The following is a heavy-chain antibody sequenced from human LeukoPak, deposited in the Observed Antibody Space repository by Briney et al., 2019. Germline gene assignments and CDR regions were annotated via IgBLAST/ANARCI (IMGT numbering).Heavy chain of an antibody. J-gene: IGHJ3*02. V-gene: IGHV3-74*01. CDR3: VREYSSSSGRAFDM. D-gene: IGHD6-6*01. CDR1: GFTFSSYW. CDR2: ISTDGSST. Sequence: GGSLRLSCAASGFTFSSYWMHWVRQAPGKGLVWVSRISTDGSSTNSADSVKGRLTISRDNATNTLYLQMNSLRAEDTAVYYCVREYSSSSGRAFDMWGQGTMVTVSP.